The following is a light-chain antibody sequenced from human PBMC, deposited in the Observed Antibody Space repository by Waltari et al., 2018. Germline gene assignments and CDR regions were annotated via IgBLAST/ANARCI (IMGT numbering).Light chain of an antibody. CDR3: QQYGSSPWT. CDR1: LSVSSSY. Sequence: EIVLTQSPGTLSLSPGERATLSCRASLSVSSSYLAWYQQKPGQAPRLLIWGASSRATGIPDRFSGSGSGTDFTLTISRLEPEDFAVYYCQQYGSSPWTFGQGTKVEIK. J-gene: IGKJ1*01. CDR2: GAS. V-gene: IGKV3-20*01.